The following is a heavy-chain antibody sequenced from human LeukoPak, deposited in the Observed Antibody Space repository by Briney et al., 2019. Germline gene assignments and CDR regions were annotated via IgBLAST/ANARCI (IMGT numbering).Heavy chain of an antibody. CDR3: ARDVVVAARPQGYYYYYYMDV. J-gene: IGHJ6*03. CDR1: GGSISSHY. CDR2: IYYSGST. D-gene: IGHD2-15*01. V-gene: IGHV4-59*11. Sequence: SETLSPTCTVSGGSISSHYWSWIRQPPGKGLEWIGYIYYSGSTNYNPSLKSRVTISVDTSKNQFSLKLSSVTAADTAVYYCARDVVVAARPQGYYYYYYMDVWGKGTTVTVSS.